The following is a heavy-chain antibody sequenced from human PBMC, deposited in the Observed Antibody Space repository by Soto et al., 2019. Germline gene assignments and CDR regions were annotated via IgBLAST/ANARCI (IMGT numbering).Heavy chain of an antibody. Sequence: EVQLVESGGGLVKPGGSLRLSCAASGFTFSSYSMNWVRQAPGKGLEWVASISSSSSYIYYADSVKGRFTIPRDNAKNSLDLQMNSLRAEDTAVYYCARDQPGYSYGYGLGYWGQGTLVTVSS. CDR3: ARDQPGYSYGYGLGY. J-gene: IGHJ4*02. CDR1: GFTFSSYS. V-gene: IGHV3-21*01. D-gene: IGHD5-18*01. CDR2: ISSSSSYI.